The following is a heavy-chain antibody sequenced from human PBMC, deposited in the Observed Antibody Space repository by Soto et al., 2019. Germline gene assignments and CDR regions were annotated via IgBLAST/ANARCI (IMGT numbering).Heavy chain of an antibody. Sequence: QVQLVQSGDEVKKPGASVKVSCKASDYIFVNYGIAWVRQAPGQGLEWMGWISPYTGNTHSASKVQGRLSMTTDTSTSTAYMDLGSLTSDDTAVYYCVMVDNYVTPTPQDVWGQGTTVTVS. J-gene: IGHJ6*02. V-gene: IGHV1-18*01. CDR3: VMVDNYVTPTPQDV. CDR1: DYIFVNYG. D-gene: IGHD3-16*01. CDR2: ISPYTGNT.